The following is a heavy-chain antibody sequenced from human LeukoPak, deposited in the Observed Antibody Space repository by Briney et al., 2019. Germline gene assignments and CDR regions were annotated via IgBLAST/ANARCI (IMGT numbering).Heavy chain of an antibody. CDR2: IYYSGST. D-gene: IGHD3-10*01. Sequence: MASQTLSLTCTVSGASISSGEYYWSWIRQPPGRGLEWIGYIYYSGSTNYNPSLKSRVTISVDTSKNQFSLKLSSVTAADTAVYYCARAKGMVREAFDYWGQGTLVTVSS. CDR1: GASISSGEYY. CDR3: ARAKGMVREAFDY. J-gene: IGHJ4*02. V-gene: IGHV4-61*08.